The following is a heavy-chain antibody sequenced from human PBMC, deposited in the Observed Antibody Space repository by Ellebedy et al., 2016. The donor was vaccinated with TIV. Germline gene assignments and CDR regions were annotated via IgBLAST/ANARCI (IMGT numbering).Heavy chain of an antibody. V-gene: IGHV3-23*01. J-gene: IGHJ4*02. D-gene: IGHD5-24*01. CDR2: IHTDGDT. Sequence: GGSLRLSXAASGFTLSSYALSWVRQAPVKGLEWVSSIHTDGDTYYADSVKGRFTISRDHSKNTLYLQMNSLRAEDTAVYYCAKWRWQQSEFEYWGQGTLVTVSS. CDR1: GFTLSSYA. CDR3: AKWRWQQSEFEY.